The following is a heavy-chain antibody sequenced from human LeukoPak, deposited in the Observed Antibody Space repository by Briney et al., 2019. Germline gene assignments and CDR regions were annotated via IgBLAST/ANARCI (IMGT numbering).Heavy chain of an antibody. V-gene: IGHV1-18*01. CDR2: ISAYNGNT. J-gene: IGHJ4*02. CDR3: ARVVVVPAATYFDY. Sequence: DSVKVSCKASGYTFTSYGISWVRQAPGQGLEWMGWISAYNGNTNYAQKLQGRVTMTTDTSTSTAYMELRSLRSDDTAVYYCARVVVVPAATYFDYWGQGTLVTVSS. D-gene: IGHD2-2*01. CDR1: GYTFTSYG.